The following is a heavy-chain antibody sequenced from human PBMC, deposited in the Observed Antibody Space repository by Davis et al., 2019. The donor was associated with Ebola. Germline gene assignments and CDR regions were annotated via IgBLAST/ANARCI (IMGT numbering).Heavy chain of an antibody. CDR2: INPNSGGT. CDR1: GYTFTGYY. D-gene: IGHD3-9*01. CDR3: ASYLPMGGFDWPRFDY. J-gene: IGHJ4*02. Sequence: AASVKVSCKASGYTFTGYYMHWVRQAPGQGLEWMGRINPNSGGTNYAQKFQGRVTMTRDTSISTAYMELSGLRSEDTAVYYCASYLPMGGFDWPRFDYWGQGTLVTVSS. V-gene: IGHV1-2*06.